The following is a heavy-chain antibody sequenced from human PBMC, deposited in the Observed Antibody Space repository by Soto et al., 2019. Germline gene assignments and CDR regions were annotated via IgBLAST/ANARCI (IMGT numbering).Heavy chain of an antibody. CDR3: AGVVWFRGMDV. Sequence: SQTLSLPCAISGDSVSSSSAAWNLIRQSPSRGLEWLGRTYYRSKWIHEYAVSMESRITINPDTSKNQFSLQLYYVTPEDTAVYYCAGVVWFRGMDVWGQGTPVTVSS. J-gene: IGHJ6*02. CDR1: GDSVSSSSAA. V-gene: IGHV6-1*01. CDR2: TYYRSKWIH. D-gene: IGHD3-16*01.